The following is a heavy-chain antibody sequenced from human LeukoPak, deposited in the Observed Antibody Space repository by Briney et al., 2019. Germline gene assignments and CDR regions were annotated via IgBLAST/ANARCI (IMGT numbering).Heavy chain of an antibody. V-gene: IGHV3-23*01. CDR1: GFTFNSYW. D-gene: IGHD3-10*01. CDR3: AKGGFDPDY. Sequence: PGGSLRLSCAASGFTFNSYWMAWVRQAPGKGLEWVSAISGSGGSTYYADSVKGRFTISRDNSKNTLYLQMNSLRAEDTAVYYCAKGGFDPDYWGQGTLVTVSS. J-gene: IGHJ4*02. CDR2: ISGSGGST.